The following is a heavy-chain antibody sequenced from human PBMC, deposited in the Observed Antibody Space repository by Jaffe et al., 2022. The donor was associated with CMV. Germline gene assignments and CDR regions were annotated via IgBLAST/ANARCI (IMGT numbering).Heavy chain of an antibody. CDR1: GFTFSSYE. V-gene: IGHV3-48*03. Sequence: EVHLVESGGGLVQPGGSLRLSCAASGFTFSSYEVTWVRQAPGKGLEWVSYISSSGGTIYYADSVKGRFTISRDNAKNSLYLQMNSLRVEDTAVYYCARLRGTLGYWGQGTLVTVSS. CDR2: ISSSGGTI. CDR3: ARLRGTLGY. D-gene: IGHD3-3*01. J-gene: IGHJ4*02.